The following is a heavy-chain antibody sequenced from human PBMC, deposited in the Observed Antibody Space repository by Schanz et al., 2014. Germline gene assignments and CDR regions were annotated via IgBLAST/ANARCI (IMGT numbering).Heavy chain of an antibody. CDR2: IWYDGSNK. CDR3: ARPRFDYGEVDY. Sequence: QVQLVESGGGVVQPGRSLRLSCAAYGFTLSSYAMHWVRQAPGKGLEWVAFIWYDGSNKYYADSVKGRFTISRDRFQNTLYLRMSSLRAEDTAVYYCARPRFDYGEVDYWGQGTLVTVSS. CDR1: GFTLSSYA. V-gene: IGHV3-30*07. J-gene: IGHJ4*02. D-gene: IGHD4-17*01.